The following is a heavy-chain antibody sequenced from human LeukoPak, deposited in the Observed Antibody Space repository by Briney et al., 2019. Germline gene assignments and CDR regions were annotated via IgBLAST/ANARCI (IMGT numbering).Heavy chain of an antibody. J-gene: IGHJ4*02. D-gene: IGHD2-15*01. CDR1: GFTFSSYS. V-gene: IGHV3-21*01. CDR3: AREIGRDKRVYYFDY. Sequence: MAGGSLRLSCAASGFTFSSYSMNWVRQAPGKGLEWVSSISSSSSYIYYADSVKGRFTTSRDNAKNSLYLQMNSLRAEDTAVYYCAREIGRDKRVYYFDYWGQGTLVTVSS. CDR2: ISSSSSYI.